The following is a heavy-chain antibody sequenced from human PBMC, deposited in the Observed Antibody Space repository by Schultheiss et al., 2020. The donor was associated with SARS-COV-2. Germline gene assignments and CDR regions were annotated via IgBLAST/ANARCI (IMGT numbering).Heavy chain of an antibody. CDR1: GYSFTSYW. CDR2: IYPGDSDT. J-gene: IGHJ4*02. V-gene: IGHV5-51*01. Sequence: GGSLRLSCKGSGYSFTSYWIGWVRQMPGKGLEWIGIIYPGDSDTRYSPSFQGQVTISADKSISTAYLQWSSLKASDTAMYYCARHGAYYDILTGYSANYWGQGTLVTVSS. D-gene: IGHD3-9*01. CDR3: ARHGAYYDILTGYSANY.